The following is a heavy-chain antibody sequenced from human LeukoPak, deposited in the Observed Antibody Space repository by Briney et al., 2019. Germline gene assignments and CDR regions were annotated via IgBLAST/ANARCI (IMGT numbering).Heavy chain of an antibody. CDR2: IKQDGSEK. CDR1: AFTFSDYW. CDR3: ARMTTYPSIYYYYYYYMDV. Sequence: GGSLRLSCTTSAFTFSDYWMSWVRQAPGKGLEWVANIKQDGSEKYYVDSVKGRFTISRDNAKNSLYLQMNSLRAEDTAVYYCARMTTYPSIYYYYYYYMDVWGKGTTVTVSS. J-gene: IGHJ6*03. D-gene: IGHD4-11*01. V-gene: IGHV3-7*01.